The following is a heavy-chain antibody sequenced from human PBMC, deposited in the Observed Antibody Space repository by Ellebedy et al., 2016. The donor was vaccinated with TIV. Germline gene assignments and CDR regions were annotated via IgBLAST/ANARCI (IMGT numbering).Heavy chain of an antibody. CDR1: GVTFSSYA. CDR2: ISGSGGST. J-gene: IGHJ4*02. V-gene: IGHV3-23*01. D-gene: IGHD2-21*02. Sequence: GESLKISCAASGVTFSSYAMSWVRQAPGKGLEWVSAISGSGGSTYYADSVKGRFTISRDNSKNTLYLQMNSLRAEDTAVYYCAKDLKSPGIDCGGDCPIDSDYWGQGTLVTVSS. CDR3: AKDLKSPGIDCGGDCPIDSDY.